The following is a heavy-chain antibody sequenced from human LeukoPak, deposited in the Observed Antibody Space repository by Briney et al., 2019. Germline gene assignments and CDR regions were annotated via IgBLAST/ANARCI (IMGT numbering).Heavy chain of an antibody. CDR1: GFTLSPYT. J-gene: IGHJ3*02. Sequence: GGSLRLSCAASGFTLSPYTMHWVHRAPGKGLQWVALMSWDGSSIQYGDSVKGRFALSRDNSKNTLYLQMNSLRPEDTAVYYCTRDGKGGATDGFDIWGQATKVTVSS. CDR3: TRDGKGGATDGFDI. D-gene: IGHD1-26*01. CDR2: MSWDGSSI. V-gene: IGHV3-30*09.